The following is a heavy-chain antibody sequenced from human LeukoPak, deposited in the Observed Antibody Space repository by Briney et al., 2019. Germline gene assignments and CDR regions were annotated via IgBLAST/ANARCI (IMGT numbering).Heavy chain of an antibody. CDR2: VSSDESIK. Sequence: PGGSLRLSCTASGFTFNSCAMHWVRQAPGKGLEWVAVVSSDESIKFYGDSVKGRFTISRDNSKNTLSLQMNSPRAEDTALYYCAKDVGSRSNIKNWFETTGQGTLVTVSS. D-gene: IGHD6-13*01. J-gene: IGHJ5*02. CDR3: AKDVGSRSNIKNWFET. CDR1: GFTFNSCA. V-gene: IGHV3-30*04.